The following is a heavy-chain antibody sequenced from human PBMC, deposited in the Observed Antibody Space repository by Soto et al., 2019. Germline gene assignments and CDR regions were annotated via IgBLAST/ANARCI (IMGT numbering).Heavy chain of an antibody. CDR3: ARHWASEGAYSNYVDYYYYGMDV. CDR1: GYTFTSYG. V-gene: IGHV1-18*01. Sequence: ASVKVSCKASGYTFTSYGISWVRQAPGQGLEWMGWISAYNGNTNYAQKLQGRVTMTTDTSTSTAYMELRSLRSEDTAVYYCARHWASEGAYSNYVDYYYYGMDVWGQGTTVTVSS. J-gene: IGHJ6*02. CDR2: ISAYNGNT. D-gene: IGHD4-4*01.